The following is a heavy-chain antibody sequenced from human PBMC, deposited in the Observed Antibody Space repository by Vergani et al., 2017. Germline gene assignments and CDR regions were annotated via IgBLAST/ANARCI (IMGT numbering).Heavy chain of an antibody. CDR1: GASIRSSNYY. CDR2: IYYSGST. Sequence: QLQLQESGPGLVKPSATLSLTCSVSGASIRSSNYYCGWIRQPPGKGLECISSIYYSGSTYYNPSLKSRVTISVYTSKNQFSLKLSSVTAADTAVYFCARHSTVEWLVKLGGIDPWGQGSLVTVSS. V-gene: IGHV4-39*01. J-gene: IGHJ5*02. D-gene: IGHD6-19*01. CDR3: ARHSTVEWLVKLGGIDP.